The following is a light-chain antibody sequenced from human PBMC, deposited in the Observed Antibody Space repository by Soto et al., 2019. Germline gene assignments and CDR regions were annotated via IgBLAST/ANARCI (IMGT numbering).Light chain of an antibody. Sequence: QSVLTQPDSLSGSPGQSITLSCTGSSSDIGGFDLVSWYQQHPGKAPKLLLYEVNKRPSGVSNRFSRSKSGNTASLTISGLQADDEAYYYCCSYVGIRNFVFGGGTKLTVL. CDR1: SSDIGGFDL. V-gene: IGLV2-23*02. CDR3: CSYVGIRNFV. J-gene: IGLJ2*01. CDR2: EVN.